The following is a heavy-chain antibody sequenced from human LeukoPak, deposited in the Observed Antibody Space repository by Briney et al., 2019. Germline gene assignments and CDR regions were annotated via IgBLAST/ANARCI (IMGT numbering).Heavy chain of an antibody. D-gene: IGHD6-19*01. V-gene: IGHV4-59*01. Sequence: SETLSLTCTVSGGSISSYYWSWIRQPPGKGLEWIGYIYYSGSTNYNPSLKSRVTISVDTSKNQFSLKLSSVTAADTAAYYCARSIAVAGLFDYWGQGTLVTVSS. CDR3: ARSIAVAGLFDY. CDR1: GGSISSYY. J-gene: IGHJ4*02. CDR2: IYYSGST.